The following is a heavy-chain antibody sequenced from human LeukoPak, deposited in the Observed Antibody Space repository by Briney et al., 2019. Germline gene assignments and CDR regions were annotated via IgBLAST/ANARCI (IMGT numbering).Heavy chain of an antibody. Sequence: ASVKVSCKASGYTFTGYYMHWVRQAPGQGLEWMGWINPNSGGTNYAQKFQGRVTMTRDTSISTAYMELSRLRSDDTAVYYCASPSSGSYMDYYDMDVWGQGTTVTVSS. CDR1: GYTFTGYY. D-gene: IGHD1-26*01. CDR3: ASPSSGSYMDYYDMDV. V-gene: IGHV1-2*02. J-gene: IGHJ6*02. CDR2: INPNSGGT.